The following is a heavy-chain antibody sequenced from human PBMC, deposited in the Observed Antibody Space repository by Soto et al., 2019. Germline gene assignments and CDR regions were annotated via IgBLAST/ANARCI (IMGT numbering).Heavy chain of an antibody. CDR3: ARVSALRAFDP. D-gene: IGHD2-15*01. CDR2: ISYDGSNK. CDR1: GFIFSSYA. Sequence: QVQLVESGGGVVQPGRSLRLSCAASGFIFSSYAMHWVRQAPGKGLEWVALISYDGSNKYYADSVKGRFTISRDNSKNTLYLQMNSLRAEDTAVYYCARVSALRAFDPWSQGTLVTVSS. V-gene: IGHV3-30-3*01. J-gene: IGHJ5*02.